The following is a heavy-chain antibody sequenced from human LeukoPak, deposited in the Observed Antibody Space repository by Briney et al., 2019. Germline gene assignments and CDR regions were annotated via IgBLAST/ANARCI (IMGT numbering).Heavy chain of an antibody. J-gene: IGHJ5*02. CDR1: GFSFSSYP. V-gene: IGHV3-23*01. Sequence: GGSLRLSCEASGFSFSSYPMTWVRQAPGKGLEWVSTLSGSGTSTYFADSVKGRFTISRDNSKNRLYLKMNSLRAEDTGVYYCAKESTVTPGNVNWFDPWGQGTLVTVSS. CDR3: AKESTVTPGNVNWFDP. CDR2: LSGSGTST. D-gene: IGHD4-17*01.